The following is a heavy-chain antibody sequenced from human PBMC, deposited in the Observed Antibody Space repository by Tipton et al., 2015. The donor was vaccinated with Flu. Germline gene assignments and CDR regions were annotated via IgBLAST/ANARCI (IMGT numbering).Heavy chain of an antibody. V-gene: IGHV4-39*07. Sequence: PGLVKPSETLSLTCGVSGDSIRSSNYYWGWIRQPPGKGLEWIGNTFHSGNTYLNPSLNSRVTISIDTSKNQFSLKLSSVTAADTAVYYCARRDYSNYVSEPKNWFDPWGQGALVTVSS. J-gene: IGHJ5*02. D-gene: IGHD4-11*01. CDR2: TFHSGNT. CDR1: GDSIRSSNYY. CDR3: ARRDYSNYVSEPKNWFDP.